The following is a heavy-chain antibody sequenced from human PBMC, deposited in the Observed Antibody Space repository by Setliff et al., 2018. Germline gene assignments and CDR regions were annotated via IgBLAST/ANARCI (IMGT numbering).Heavy chain of an antibody. CDR3: ARMSGFQYMDV. CDR1: GDSISSRRNY. D-gene: IGHD3-3*01. V-gene: IGHV4-61*09. CDR2: IYTSWST. Sequence: SETLSLTCTVSGDSISSRRNYWGWFRQPAGKELEWIGQIYTSWSTNYNPSLKSRVTISLDTSKNQFSRSLTSVTAEDTAVYYCARMSGFQYMDVWDKGTTGTV. J-gene: IGHJ6*03.